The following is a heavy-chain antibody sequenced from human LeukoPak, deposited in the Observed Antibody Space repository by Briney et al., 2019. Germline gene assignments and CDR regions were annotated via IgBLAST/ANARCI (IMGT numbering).Heavy chain of an antibody. CDR3: ARRTGFGELLVFDY. CDR1: GGSISSYY. J-gene: IGHJ4*02. Sequence: SETLSLTCTVSGGSISSYYWGWIRQPPGKGLEWIGSIYYSGSTYYNPSLKSRVTISVDTSKNQFSLKLNSVTAADTAVYYCARRTGFGELLVFDYWGQGTLVTVSS. CDR2: IYYSGST. V-gene: IGHV4-39*01. D-gene: IGHD3-10*01.